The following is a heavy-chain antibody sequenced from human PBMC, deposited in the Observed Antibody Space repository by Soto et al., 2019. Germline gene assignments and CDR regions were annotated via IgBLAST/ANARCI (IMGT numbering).Heavy chain of an antibody. CDR3: ATQEVGGSYVYTFDP. CDR1: GGSITSSYFY. V-gene: IGHV4-39*01. J-gene: IGHJ5*02. CDR2: IYYSGST. Sequence: SETLSLTCTVSGGSITSSYFYWGWIRQSPGKGLEWIGSIYYSGSTYYNPSLKSRVTISVDTSKNQFSLKLSSVTAADTAVYYCATQEVGGSYVYTFDPWGQGTLVTVSS. D-gene: IGHD1-26*01.